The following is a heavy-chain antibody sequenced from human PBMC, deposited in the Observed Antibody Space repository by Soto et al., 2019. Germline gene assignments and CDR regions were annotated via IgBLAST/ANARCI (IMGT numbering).Heavy chain of an antibody. CDR1: GDSISAYS. V-gene: IGHV4-59*08. CDR3: ARHPQSQWLVGSDAFEI. Sequence: SETLSLTCTVSGDSISAYSWSWVRQPPGKGLEWIGNIHYNGNTKYNPSLKSRVSMSVDTSKNQFSLKLSSVTAADTAVYYCARHPQSQWLVGSDAFEIWGQGTMVTVSS. CDR2: IHYNGNT. J-gene: IGHJ3*02. D-gene: IGHD6-19*01.